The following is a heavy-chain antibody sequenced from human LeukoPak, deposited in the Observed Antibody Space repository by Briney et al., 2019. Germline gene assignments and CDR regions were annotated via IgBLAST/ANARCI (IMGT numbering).Heavy chain of an antibody. CDR1: GGSFSGYY. CDR2: IYFRGNT. D-gene: IGHD3-9*01. CDR3: ARVDWWFDIMTGWPAITNNGMDV. J-gene: IGHJ6*02. V-gene: IGHV4-59*01. Sequence: SETLSLTCAVYGGSFSGYYWSWIRQPPGKGLEWIGYIYFRGNTKYSPALESRVTISEDPPKNQFSLRLTSLTAADTAVYYCARVDWWFDIMTGWPAITNNGMDVWGQGTTVIVSS.